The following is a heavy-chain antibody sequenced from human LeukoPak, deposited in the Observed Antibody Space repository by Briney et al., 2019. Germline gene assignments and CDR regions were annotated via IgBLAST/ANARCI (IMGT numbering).Heavy chain of an antibody. CDR1: GYTFPSHG. CDR2: ISGYNGNT. Sequence: GASVKVSCTASGYTFPSHGLSWVRQDPGKGLEWMGWISGYNGNTKSSQKRKGSVTMTTNTSTITSYMELRSLRSDDTAIYFCAFVFKQKTAYEFWGQGTMVSVFS. D-gene: IGHD2-21*01. J-gene: IGHJ3*01. CDR3: AFVFKQKTAYEF. V-gene: IGHV1-18*01.